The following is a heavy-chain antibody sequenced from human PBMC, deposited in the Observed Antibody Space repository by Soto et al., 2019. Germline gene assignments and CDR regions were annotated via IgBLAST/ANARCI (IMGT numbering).Heavy chain of an antibody. CDR2: IIPIFGTA. CDR1: GGTFSSYA. V-gene: IGHV1-69*01. D-gene: IGHD6-6*01. CDR3: AGGLWSSSRYGMDV. J-gene: IGHJ6*02. Sequence: QVQLVQSGAEVKKPGSSVKVSCKASGGTFSSYAISWVRQAPGQGLEWMGGIIPIFGTANYAQKFQGRVTITADESTSTAYRELSSLRSEDTAVYYCAGGLWSSSRYGMDVWGQGTTVTVSS.